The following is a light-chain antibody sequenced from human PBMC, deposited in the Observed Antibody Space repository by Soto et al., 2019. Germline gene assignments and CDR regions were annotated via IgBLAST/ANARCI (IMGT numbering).Light chain of an antibody. CDR3: QQRSNWPRT. J-gene: IGKJ2*02. CDR1: QSVSSY. Sequence: EIVLTQSPATLSLSPGERATLSCRASQSVSSYLAWYQQKPGQAPRLLIYDASNRATGIPARFSGSGSGTDCTPTISSLEPEDFAVYYCQQRSNWPRTFGQGTKLEIK. V-gene: IGKV3-11*01. CDR2: DAS.